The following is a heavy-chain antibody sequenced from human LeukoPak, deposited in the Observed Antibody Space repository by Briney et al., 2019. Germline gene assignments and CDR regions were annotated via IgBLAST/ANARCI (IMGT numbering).Heavy chain of an antibody. Sequence: GASVKVSCKASGGTFSSYAISWVRQAPGQGLEWMGGIIPIFGTANYAQKFQGRVTITTDESTSTAYMELSSLRSEDTAVYYCAREGSSGWRNNLDYYFDYWGQGTLVTVSS. J-gene: IGHJ4*02. D-gene: IGHD6-19*01. CDR2: IIPIFGTA. V-gene: IGHV1-69*05. CDR3: AREGSSGWRNNLDYYFDY. CDR1: GGTFSSYA.